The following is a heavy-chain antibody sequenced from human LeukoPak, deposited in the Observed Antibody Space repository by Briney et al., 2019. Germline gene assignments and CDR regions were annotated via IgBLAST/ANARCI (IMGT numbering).Heavy chain of an antibody. CDR3: ARDRAGITIESPRGMARVFDY. Sequence: GASVKVSCKASGYTFTTYVLSWVRQAPGQGLEWMGWISAYNGNTNYAQKLQGRITMTTDTSTSTAYMELRSLRSDDTAVYFCARDRAGITIESPRGMARVFDYWGQGTLVTVSS. J-gene: IGHJ4*02. V-gene: IGHV1-18*01. CDR2: ISAYNGNT. CDR1: GYTFTTYV. D-gene: IGHD3-9*01.